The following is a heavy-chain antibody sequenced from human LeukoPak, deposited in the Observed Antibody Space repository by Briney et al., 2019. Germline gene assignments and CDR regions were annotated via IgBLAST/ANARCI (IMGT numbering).Heavy chain of an antibody. CDR2: ISWNSGSI. D-gene: IGHD6-13*01. CDR3: AKDGSSSWYLRWFDP. V-gene: IGHV3-9*01. Sequence: GGSLRLSCAASGFTFDDYAVHWVRQAPGKGLEWVSGISWNSGSIGYADSVKGRFTTSRDNAKNSLYLQMNSLRAEDTALYYCAKDGSSSWYLRWFDPWGQGTLVTVSS. CDR1: GFTFDDYA. J-gene: IGHJ5*02.